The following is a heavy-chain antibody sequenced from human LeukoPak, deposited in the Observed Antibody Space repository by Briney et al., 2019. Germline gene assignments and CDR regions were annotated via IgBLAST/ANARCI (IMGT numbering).Heavy chain of an antibody. J-gene: IGHJ6*03. Sequence: GGSLRLSCAASGFTFSSYWMSWVRQAPGKGLEWGANIKQDGSEKYYVDSVKGRFTISRDNAKNSLYLQMNSLRAEDTAVYYCARDLREPAVSYYMDVWGKGTTVTVSS. CDR2: IKQDGSEK. V-gene: IGHV3-7*01. CDR3: ARDLREPAVSYYMDV. CDR1: GFTFSSYW. D-gene: IGHD2-2*01.